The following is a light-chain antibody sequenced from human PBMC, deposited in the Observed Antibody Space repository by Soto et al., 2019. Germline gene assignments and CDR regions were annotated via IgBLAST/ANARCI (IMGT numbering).Light chain of an antibody. V-gene: IGKV4-1*01. CDR1: QSVLYSSNNKNY. CDR3: QQHYNTPWT. CDR2: WAS. J-gene: IGKJ1*01. Sequence: DIVMTQSPDSLAVSLGERATIYCKSSQSVLYSSNNKNYLAWYQQKAGQPPKLLIYWASTRESGVPDRFSGSGSGTDFTLTISSLQAEDVAVYYCQQHYNTPWTFGQGTKVEI.